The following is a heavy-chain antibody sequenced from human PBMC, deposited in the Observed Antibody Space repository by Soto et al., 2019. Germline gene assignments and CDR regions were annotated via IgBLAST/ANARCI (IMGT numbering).Heavy chain of an antibody. J-gene: IGHJ6*02. CDR1: GYTFTGYY. CDR3: ARDRVGATPYYGMDV. Sequence: ASVKVSCKASGYTFTGYYMHWVRQAPGQGLEWMGWINPNSGGTNYAQKFQGRVTMTRDTSISTAYMELSRLRSDDTAVYYCARDRVGATPYYGMDVWGQGTTVTVPS. D-gene: IGHD1-26*01. CDR2: INPNSGGT. V-gene: IGHV1-2*02.